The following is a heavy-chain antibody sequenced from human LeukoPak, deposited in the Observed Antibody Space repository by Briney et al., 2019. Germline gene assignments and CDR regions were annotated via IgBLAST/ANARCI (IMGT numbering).Heavy chain of an antibody. CDR1: GGSISGYY. D-gene: IGHD5-12*01. J-gene: IGHJ4*02. V-gene: IGHV4-59*01. CDR2: IYYSGST. Sequence: SETLSLTCTVSGGSISGYYWSWIRQPPGKGLEWIGYIYYSGSTNYNPSLKSRVTISVDTSKNQFSLKLSSVTAADTAVYYCARAKRGYSGYDFGYWGQGTLVTVSS. CDR3: ARAKRGYSGYDFGY.